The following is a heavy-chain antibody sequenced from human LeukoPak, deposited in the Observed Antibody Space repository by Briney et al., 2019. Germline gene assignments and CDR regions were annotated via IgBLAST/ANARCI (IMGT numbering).Heavy chain of an antibody. CDR1: GFTFSGYS. CDR3: ARDRGGFTYPDAFDI. V-gene: IGHV3-48*04. Sequence: GGSLRLSWEASGFTFSGYSWNWVGKAPGKGLEGVCLISSSSGTIYYADSVKGRFTISRDNAKNSLYLQMNSLRAEDTAVFYCARDRGGFTYPDAFDIWGQGTLVTVSS. J-gene: IGHJ3*02. D-gene: IGHD5-24*01. CDR2: ISSSSGTI.